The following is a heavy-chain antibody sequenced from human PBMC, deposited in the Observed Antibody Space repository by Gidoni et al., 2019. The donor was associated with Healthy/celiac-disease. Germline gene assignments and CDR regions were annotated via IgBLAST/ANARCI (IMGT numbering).Heavy chain of an antibody. CDR2: IKQDGSEK. J-gene: IGHJ6*02. CDR3: ARDLTEYSSSSDGMDV. CDR1: GFTFSSYW. V-gene: IGHV3-7*03. Sequence: EVQLVESGGGLVQPGGSLRLSCAASGFTFSSYWMSWVRQAPGKGLEWVANIKQDGSEKYYVDSVKGRFTISRDNAKNSLYLQMNSLRAEDTAVYYCARDLTEYSSSSDGMDVWGQGTTVTVSS. D-gene: IGHD6-6*01.